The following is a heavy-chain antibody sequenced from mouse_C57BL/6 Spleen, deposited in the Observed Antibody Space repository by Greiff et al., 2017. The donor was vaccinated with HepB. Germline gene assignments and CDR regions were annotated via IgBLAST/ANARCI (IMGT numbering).Heavy chain of an antibody. CDR3: AREGGTTVVAGGYYAMDY. D-gene: IGHD1-1*01. Sequence: LVESGAELARPGASVKLSCKASGYTFTSYGISWVKQRTGQGLEWIGEIYPRSGNTYYNEKFKGKATLTADKSSSTAYMELRSLTSEDSAVYFCAREGGTTVVAGGYYAMDYWGQGTSVTVSS. CDR1: GYTFTSYG. V-gene: IGHV1-81*01. CDR2: IYPRSGNT. J-gene: IGHJ4*01.